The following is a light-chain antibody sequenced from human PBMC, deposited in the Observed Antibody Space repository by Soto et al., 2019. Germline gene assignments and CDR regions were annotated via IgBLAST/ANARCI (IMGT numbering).Light chain of an antibody. CDR2: DAS. Sequence: EIVLTQSPATLSLSPGERATLSCRASQNVSSYLAWYQQKPGQAPRLLIYDASNRATGIPARFSGSGSGTAFTLSIRSLEPEDFSVYYCQQRETFGQGTKLEIK. V-gene: IGKV3-11*01. CDR3: QQRET. J-gene: IGKJ2*01. CDR1: QNVSSY.